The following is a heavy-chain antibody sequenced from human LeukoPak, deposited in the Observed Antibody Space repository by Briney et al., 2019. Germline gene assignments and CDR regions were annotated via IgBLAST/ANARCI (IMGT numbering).Heavy chain of an antibody. CDR2: IYYSGST. CDR3: TTAFQQWLGHGY. V-gene: IGHV4-39*07. CDR1: GFTFSSYA. J-gene: IGHJ4*02. D-gene: IGHD6-19*01. Sequence: GSLRLSCAASGFTFSSYAMHWVRQPPGKGLEWIGSIYYSGSTYYNPSLKSRVTISVDMSKNQFSLKLTSVTAADTAVYYCTTAFQQWLGHGYWGQGTLVTVSS.